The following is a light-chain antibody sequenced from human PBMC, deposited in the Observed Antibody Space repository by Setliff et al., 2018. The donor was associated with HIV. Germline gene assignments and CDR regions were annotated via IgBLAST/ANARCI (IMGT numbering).Light chain of an antibody. CDR1: NIGSNG. CDR3: QVWHTTSDHPGV. CDR2: DDT. V-gene: IGLV3-21*02. J-gene: IGLJ1*01. Sequence: SYALTQPPSVSVAPGETARITCGGTNIGSNGVHWYQKKPGRAPILVLYDDTDRPSGIPERFSGSNSGNTATLTISRVEAGDEADYYCQVWHTTSDHPGVFGTGTKVTVL.